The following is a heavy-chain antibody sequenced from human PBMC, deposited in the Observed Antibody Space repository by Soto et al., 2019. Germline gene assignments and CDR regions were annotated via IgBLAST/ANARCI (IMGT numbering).Heavy chain of an antibody. D-gene: IGHD2-2*01. Sequence: GESLKISCKGSGYSFTSYWIGWVRQMPWKGLEWMGIIYPGDSDTRYSPSFQGQVTISADKSISTAYLQWSSLKASDTAMYYCASPGQYCSSTSCPIDYWGQGTLVTVSS. CDR2: IYPGDSDT. V-gene: IGHV5-51*01. CDR3: ASPGQYCSSTSCPIDY. J-gene: IGHJ4*02. CDR1: GYSFTSYW.